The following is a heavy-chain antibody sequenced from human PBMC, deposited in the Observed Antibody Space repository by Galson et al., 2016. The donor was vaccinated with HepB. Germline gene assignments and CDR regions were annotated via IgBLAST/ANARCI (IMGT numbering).Heavy chain of an antibody. D-gene: IGHD3-9*01. J-gene: IGHJ4*02. CDR3: ARVVTMTGTPFDA. CDR1: GSSSTTYW. V-gene: IGHV5-51*01. Sequence: QSGAEVKKPGESLRISCTGSGSSSTTYWIGWVRQMPGKGLEWVGLIYPGDSDAKYSPSFEGQVTMSADMSTNPAYLQWSSLKASDAAIYYCARVVTMTGTPFDAWGQGTLVTVSS. CDR2: IYPGDSDA.